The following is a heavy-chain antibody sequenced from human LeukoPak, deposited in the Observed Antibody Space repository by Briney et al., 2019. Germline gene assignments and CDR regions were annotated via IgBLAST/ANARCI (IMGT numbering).Heavy chain of an antibody. D-gene: IGHD3-10*01. CDR3: AKSLWFGEFRYYFDY. CDR2: ISGSGGST. J-gene: IGHJ4*02. CDR1: GFTFSSYA. Sequence: GGSLRLSCAASGFTFSSYAMSWVRQAPGKGLXXXXXISGSGGSTYYADSVKGRFTISRDNSKNTLYLQMNSLRAEDTAVYYCAKSLWFGEFRYYFDYWGQGTLVTVSS. V-gene: IGHV3-23*01.